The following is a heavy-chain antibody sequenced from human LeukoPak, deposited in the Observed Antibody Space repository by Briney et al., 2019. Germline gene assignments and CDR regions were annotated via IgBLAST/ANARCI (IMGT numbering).Heavy chain of an antibody. J-gene: IGHJ4*02. V-gene: IGHV4-59*12. CDR2: IYYSGST. CDR1: GGSISSYY. D-gene: IGHD3-3*01. CDR3: AREGFGRFLEWLLPRYFDY. Sequence: SETLSLTCTVSGGSISSYYWSWIRQPPGKGLEWIGYIYYSGSTNYNPSLKSRVTISVDTSKNQFSLQLNSVTPEDTAVYYCAREGFGRFLEWLLPRYFDYWGQGTLVTVSS.